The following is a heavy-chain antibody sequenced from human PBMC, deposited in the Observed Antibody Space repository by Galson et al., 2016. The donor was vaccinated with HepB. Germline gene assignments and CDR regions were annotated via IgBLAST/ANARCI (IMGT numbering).Heavy chain of an antibody. Sequence: SVKVSCKASGGTFKNNAINWVRQAPRQGLEWVGGIIPVFGTTYYAQRFKARVTVTADKSTNIAYLELRSLRSDDTAVYYCARGPAAGESFDYWGQGTLVTVSS. CDR3: ARGPAAGESFDY. CDR2: IIPVFGTT. V-gene: IGHV1-69*06. CDR1: GGTFKNNA. J-gene: IGHJ4*02. D-gene: IGHD6-13*01.